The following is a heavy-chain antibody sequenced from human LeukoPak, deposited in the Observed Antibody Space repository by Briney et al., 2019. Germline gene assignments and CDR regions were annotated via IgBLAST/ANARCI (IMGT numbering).Heavy chain of an antibody. Sequence: TGGSLRLSCAASGFIFSSYNMNWVRQAPGKGLEWVSYISSRSSTIYYADSVKGRFTISRDNAENSLYLQMNSLRAEDTAVYYCARDLYTGSYFKEAYYFDYWGQGTLVAVSS. CDR3: ARDLYTGSYFKEAYYFDY. CDR1: GFIFSSYN. V-gene: IGHV3-48*04. J-gene: IGHJ4*02. D-gene: IGHD1-26*01. CDR2: ISSRSSTI.